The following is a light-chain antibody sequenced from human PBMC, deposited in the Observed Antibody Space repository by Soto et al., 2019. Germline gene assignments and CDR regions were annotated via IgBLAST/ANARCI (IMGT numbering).Light chain of an antibody. CDR2: GAS. CDR3: QQYNDWPRP. CDR1: QSVSSN. J-gene: IGKJ1*01. Sequence: GMTHSASALSVSPRERATLSCSASQSVSSNLAWYQQKPGQAPRLLIYGASTRATGIPARFSGSGSGTEFTLTISSLQSEDFAVYYCQQYNDWPRPFGQGTKV. V-gene: IGKV3-15*01.